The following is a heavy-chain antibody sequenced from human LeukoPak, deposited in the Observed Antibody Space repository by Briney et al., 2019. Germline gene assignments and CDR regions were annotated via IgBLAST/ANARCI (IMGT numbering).Heavy chain of an antibody. D-gene: IGHD1-7*01. V-gene: IGHV3-43*02. CDR2: ISGDGGST. CDR1: GFTFDDYA. CDR3: AKDISGTQYYYYYYGMDV. Sequence: GGSLRLSCAASGFTFDDYAMHWVRQAPGKGLEWVSLISGDGGSTYYADSVKGRYTISRDNSKNSLYLQMNSLRTEDTALYYCAKDISGTQYYYYYYGMDVWGQGTTVTVSS. J-gene: IGHJ6*02.